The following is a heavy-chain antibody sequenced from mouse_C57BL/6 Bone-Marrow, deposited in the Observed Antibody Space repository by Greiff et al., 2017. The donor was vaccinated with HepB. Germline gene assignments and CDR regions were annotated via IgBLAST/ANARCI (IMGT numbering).Heavy chain of an antibody. Sequence: VQLQQSGAELVRPGASVKLSCTASGFNIKDDYMHWVKQRPEQGLEWIGWIDPENGDTEYASKFQGKATITADTSSNTAYLPLSSLTSEDTAVYYCTGYLLFAYWGQGTLVTVSA. V-gene: IGHV14-4*01. D-gene: IGHD2-1*01. CDR2: IDPENGDT. CDR1: GFNIKDDY. CDR3: TGYLLFAY. J-gene: IGHJ3*01.